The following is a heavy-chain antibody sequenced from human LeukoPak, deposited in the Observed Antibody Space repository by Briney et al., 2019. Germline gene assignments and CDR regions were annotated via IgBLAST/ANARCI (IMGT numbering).Heavy chain of an antibody. V-gene: IGHV4-59*12. Sequence: SETLSLTCTVSGGSISSSYWSWIRQPPGKGLEWIGYIYYSGNTNYNPSLKSRVTISVDTSKNQFSLKLSSVTAADTAVYYCAMGPIYDYVWGSYFGYWGQGTLVTVSS. CDR3: AMGPIYDYVWGSYFGY. CDR2: IYYSGNT. J-gene: IGHJ4*02. CDR1: GGSISSSY. D-gene: IGHD3-16*01.